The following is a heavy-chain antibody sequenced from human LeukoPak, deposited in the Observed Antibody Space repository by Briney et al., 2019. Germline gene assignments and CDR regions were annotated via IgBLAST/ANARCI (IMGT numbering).Heavy chain of an antibody. D-gene: IGHD2-21*02. Sequence: GASVKVSCKASGYTFTSYYMHWVRQAPGQGLEWMGIINPSGGSTSYARKFQGRVTMTRDMSTSTVYMELSSLRSEDTAVYYCARAYCGGDCYPDYWGQGTLVTVSS. CDR1: GYTFTSYY. V-gene: IGHV1-46*01. CDR2: INPSGGST. CDR3: ARAYCGGDCYPDY. J-gene: IGHJ4*02.